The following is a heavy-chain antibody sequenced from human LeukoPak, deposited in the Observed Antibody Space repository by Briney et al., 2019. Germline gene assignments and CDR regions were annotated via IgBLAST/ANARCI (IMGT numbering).Heavy chain of an antibody. J-gene: IGHJ1*01. Sequence: GGSLRLSCAASGFTFDDYAMHWVRQAPGKGLEWVSGISWNSGSIGYADSVKGRFTTSRDNAKNSLYLQMNSLRAEDTALYYCAKDRGAYYYGSGSYSSYFQHWGQGTLVTVSS. V-gene: IGHV3-9*01. CDR3: AKDRGAYYYGSGSYSSYFQH. CDR2: ISWNSGSI. D-gene: IGHD3-10*01. CDR1: GFTFDDYA.